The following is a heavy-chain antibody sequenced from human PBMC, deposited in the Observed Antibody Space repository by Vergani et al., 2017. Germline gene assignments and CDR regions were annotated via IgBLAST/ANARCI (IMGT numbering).Heavy chain of an antibody. CDR3: ARAYDFWSGYYTFGNYYYYGMDV. CDR2: INSDGSST. Sequence: EVQLVESGGGFVQPGGSLRLSCAASGFTFSSYWMHWVRQAPGKGLVWVSRINSDGSSTSYADSVKGRFTISRDNAKNTLYLQMNSLRAEDTAVYYCARAYDFWSGYYTFGNYYYYGMDVWGQGTTVTVSS. D-gene: IGHD3-3*01. J-gene: IGHJ6*02. CDR1: GFTFSSYW. V-gene: IGHV3-74*01.